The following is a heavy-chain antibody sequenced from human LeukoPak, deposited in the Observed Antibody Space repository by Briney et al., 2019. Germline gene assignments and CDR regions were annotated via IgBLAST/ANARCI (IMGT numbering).Heavy chain of an antibody. CDR1: GYTFTSYG. Sequence: ASVKVSCKASGYTFTSYGISWVRQAPGQGLEWMGWISAYNGNTNYAQKLQGRVTTTTDTSTSTAYMELRSLRSDDTAVYYCARDLLAGYYYGSGSRPGFDYWGQGTLVTVSS. CDR3: ARDLLAGYYYGSGSRPGFDY. CDR2: ISAYNGNT. J-gene: IGHJ4*02. D-gene: IGHD3-10*01. V-gene: IGHV1-18*01.